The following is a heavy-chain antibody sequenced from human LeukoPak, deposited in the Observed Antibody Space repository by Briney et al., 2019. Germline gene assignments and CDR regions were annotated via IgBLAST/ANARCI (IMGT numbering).Heavy chain of an antibody. CDR3: AKAYYYDTSGSPVDY. CDR2: ISGSGGST. V-gene: IGHV3-23*01. D-gene: IGHD3-22*01. Sequence: GGSLRLSCAASGFTFSSYAMSRVRQAPGKGLEWVSAISGSGGSTYYADSVKGRFTISRDNSKNTLYLQMNSLRAEDTALYYCAKAYYYDTSGSPVDYWGQGTPVTVSS. CDR1: GFTFSSYA. J-gene: IGHJ4*02.